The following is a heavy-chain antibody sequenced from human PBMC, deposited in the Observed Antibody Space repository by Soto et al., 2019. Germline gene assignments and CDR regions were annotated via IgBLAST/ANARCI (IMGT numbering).Heavy chain of an antibody. CDR1: GFTVGNNY. Sequence: EVQLVESGGGLIQPGGSLKLSCAASGFTVGNNYMSWVRQAPGKGLEWVSLIYSTGTTKYADSVKGRFTVSRDNAKNTLYLQRNSVRAEDTAVYYCAKDGSGSGSHYNSFGYWGQGTLVTVSS. CDR3: AKDGSGSGSHYNSFGY. CDR2: IYSTGTT. V-gene: IGHV3-53*01. J-gene: IGHJ4*02. D-gene: IGHD3-10*01.